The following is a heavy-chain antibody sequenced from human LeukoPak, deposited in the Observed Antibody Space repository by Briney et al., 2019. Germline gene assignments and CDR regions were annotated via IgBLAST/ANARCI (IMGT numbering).Heavy chain of an antibody. CDR3: ASLGGFCSSTSCYGEDWFDP. Sequence: PSETLSLTCTVSGGSISSYYWSWIRQPAGKGLEWIGRIYTSGSTNYNPSLKSRVTMSVDTSKNQFSLKLSSVTAADTAVYYCASLGGFCSSTSCYGEDWFDPWGQGTLVTVSS. CDR2: IYTSGST. D-gene: IGHD2-2*01. J-gene: IGHJ5*02. V-gene: IGHV4-4*07. CDR1: GGSISSYY.